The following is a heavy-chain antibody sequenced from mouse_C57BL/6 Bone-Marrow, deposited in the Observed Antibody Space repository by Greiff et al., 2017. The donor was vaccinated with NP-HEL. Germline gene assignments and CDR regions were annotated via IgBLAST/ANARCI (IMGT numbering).Heavy chain of an antibody. CDR3: ARHGYDYDGFAY. D-gene: IGHD2-4*01. CDR1: GFTFSDYY. V-gene: IGHV5-12*01. J-gene: IGHJ3*01. CDR2: ISNGGGST. Sequence: EVKLMESGGGLVQPGGSLKLSCAASGFTFSDYYMYWVRQTPEKRLEWVAYISNGGGSTYYPDTVKGRFTISRDNAKNTLYLQMSRLKSEDTVMYYCARHGYDYDGFAYWGQGTLVTVSA.